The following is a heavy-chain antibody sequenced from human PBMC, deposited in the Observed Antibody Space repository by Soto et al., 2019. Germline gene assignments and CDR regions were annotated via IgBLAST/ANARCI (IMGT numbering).Heavy chain of an antibody. Sequence: QVQLQESGPGLVKPSQTLSLTCSVSGGSISSGGYHWSWIRQHPGKGLEWIGYIYYSGSTYYNPSFKSRVTISVDTSKNQFSLKLSSVTAADTAVYYCARDGGYSYGVDYWGQGTLVTVSS. D-gene: IGHD5-18*01. CDR2: IYYSGST. V-gene: IGHV4-31*03. CDR3: ARDGGYSYGVDY. CDR1: GGSISSGGYH. J-gene: IGHJ4*02.